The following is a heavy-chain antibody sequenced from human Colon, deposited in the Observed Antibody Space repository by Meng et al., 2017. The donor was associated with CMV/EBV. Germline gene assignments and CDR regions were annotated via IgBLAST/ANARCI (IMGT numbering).Heavy chain of an antibody. CDR2: ISWNSDTI. J-gene: IGHJ4*02. V-gene: IGHV3-9*01. CDR1: GFTFDDHV. CDR3: AKGWGYGDYG. D-gene: IGHD4-17*01. Sequence: SLKISCVGSGFTFDDHVMHWVRQVPGKGLEWVSGISWNSDTIGYVDSVKGRFTISRDNSKNTLYLQMNSLRAEDTAVYYCAKGWGYGDYGWGQGTLVTVSS.